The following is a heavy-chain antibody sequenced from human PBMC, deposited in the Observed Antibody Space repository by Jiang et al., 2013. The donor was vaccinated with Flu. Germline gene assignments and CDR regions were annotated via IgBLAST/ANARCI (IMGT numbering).Heavy chain of an antibody. J-gene: IGHJ5*02. V-gene: IGHV1-18*01. CDR2: ISAYNGNT. CDR3: AREGFNPYYYGSGTPRVWFDP. D-gene: IGHD3-10*01. CDR1: GYTFTSYG. Sequence: GAEVKKPGASVKVSCKASGYTFTSYGISWVRQAPGQGLEWMGWISAYNGNTNYAQKLQGRVTMTTDTSTSTAYMELRSLRSDDTAVYYCAREGFNPYYYGSGTPRVWFDPWGQGTLVTVSS.